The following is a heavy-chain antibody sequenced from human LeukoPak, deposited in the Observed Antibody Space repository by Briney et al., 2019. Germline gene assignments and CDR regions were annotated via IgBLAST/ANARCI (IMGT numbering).Heavy chain of an antibody. CDR2: INHSGST. CDR1: GGSFSGYY. J-gene: IGHJ4*02. CDR3: ARKGSPWGGYDFDY. Sequence: SETLSLTCAVYGGSFSGYYWSWIRQPPGKGLEWIGEINHSGSTNYNPSLKSRVTISVDTSKNQFSLKLSSVTAADTAVYYCARKGSPWGGYDFDYWGQGTLVTVSS. D-gene: IGHD5-12*01. V-gene: IGHV4-34*01.